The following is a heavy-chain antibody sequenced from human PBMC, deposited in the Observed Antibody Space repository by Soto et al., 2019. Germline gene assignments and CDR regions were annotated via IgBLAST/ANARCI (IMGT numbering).Heavy chain of an antibody. CDR2: FIPIFGTT. V-gene: IGHV1-69*12. CDR1: GGTFNRQA. D-gene: IGHD3-10*02. CDR3: ARVDSSMFEGGERFDP. J-gene: IGHJ5*02. Sequence: QVVQSGAEVKKPGSSVKVSCKASGGTFNRQAFSWVRQSPGQGLEWMGGFIPIFGTTDYSQKFQGRVTITADEATSTAYMELSSLTSDDTAVYYCARVDSSMFEGGERFDPCGQGTLVTVSS.